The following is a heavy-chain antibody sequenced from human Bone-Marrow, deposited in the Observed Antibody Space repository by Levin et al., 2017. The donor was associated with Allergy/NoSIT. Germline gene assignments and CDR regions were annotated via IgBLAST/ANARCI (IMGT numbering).Heavy chain of an antibody. CDR2: IYYSGST. CDR1: GGSISPYS. J-gene: IGHJ5*02. V-gene: IGHV4-59*01. CDR3: ARVPSRTWQQMGNWFDP. Sequence: SETLSLTCTVSGGSISPYSWSWIRQPPGKGLEWIGYIYYSGSTSYNPSLKSRVTISVDTYKNQFSLKLSSVNAADTAVYYCARVPSRTWQQMGNWFDPWGQGALVTVSS. D-gene: IGHD6-13*01.